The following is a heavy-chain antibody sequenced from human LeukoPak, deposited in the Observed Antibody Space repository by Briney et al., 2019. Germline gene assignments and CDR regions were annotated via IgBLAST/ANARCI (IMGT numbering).Heavy chain of an antibody. J-gene: IGHJ6*02. CDR2: ISGIGGST. D-gene: IGHD2-2*01. CDR3: SKDSLPPPAARYYYYGMGV. Sequence: GGSLRLSCAASGFTFSSYAMSWVRQAPGKGLEWVSTISGIGGSTSYADSVKGRLTISRDNSKNTLYLQMNSLRAEDTAVYYCSKDSLPPPAARYYYYGMGVWGQGTTVTVSS. CDR1: GFTFSSYA. V-gene: IGHV3-23*01.